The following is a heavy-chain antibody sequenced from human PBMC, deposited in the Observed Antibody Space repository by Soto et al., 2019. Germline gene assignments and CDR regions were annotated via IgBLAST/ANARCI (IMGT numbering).Heavy chain of an antibody. CDR2: ISGSGSST. V-gene: IGHV3-23*01. J-gene: IGHJ6*02. CDR3: AKDSDMDV. CDR1: GFTFSTYA. Sequence: GGSMRLSCAASGFTFSTYAVNWVRQAPGKGLEWVSAISGSGSSTYYADSVKGRFTISRDNSKNTLYLQMNSLRAEDTAVYYCAKDSDMDVWGQGTTVTVSS.